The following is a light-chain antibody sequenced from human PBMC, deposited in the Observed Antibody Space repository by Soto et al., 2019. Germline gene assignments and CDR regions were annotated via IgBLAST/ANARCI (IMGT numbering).Light chain of an antibody. Sequence: DIQMTQSPSTLSAVVGDRVAITGRASQSINNLLAWYQQKPGKAPKLLIYKASSLESVVPSRFSGNVSGTEFTLTISSLQPDDCATYYDQQNSSYSPFGGGTKVQIK. V-gene: IGKV1-5*03. CDR1: QSINNL. CDR2: KAS. J-gene: IGKJ4*02. CDR3: QQNSSYSP.